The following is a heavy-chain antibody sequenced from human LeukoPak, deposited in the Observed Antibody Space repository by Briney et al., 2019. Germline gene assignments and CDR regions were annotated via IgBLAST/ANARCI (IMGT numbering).Heavy chain of an antibody. J-gene: IGHJ6*02. Sequence: SETLSLTCTVSGGSISYYYWSWIRQSPGKGLEWIGYIYYSGATNYNPSLKSRVTISVDTSKNQFSLRLRSVTAADTAVYYCAREDPQTTVPEGMDVWGQGTTVTVSS. CDR2: IYYSGAT. CDR1: GGSISYYY. V-gene: IGHV4-59*01. D-gene: IGHD4-17*01. CDR3: AREDPQTTVPEGMDV.